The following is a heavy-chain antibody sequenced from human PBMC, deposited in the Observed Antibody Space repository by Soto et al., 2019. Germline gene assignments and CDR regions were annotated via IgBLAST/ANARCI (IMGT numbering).Heavy chain of an antibody. CDR2: ISTDGSVT. V-gene: IGHV3-74*01. CDR1: GLTFSSYW. CDR3: ARDLYSSGWWGFDS. J-gene: IGHJ4*02. D-gene: IGHD6-19*01. Sequence: EVQLVESGGGLVQPGGSLRLSCAASGLTFSSYWMHWVRQAPGKGLVWVSRISTDGSVTTYADSVKGRFTISRDKAKNTLDLQRKSLRDEDTAVYYCARDLYSSGWWGFDSWGQGTLVTVSA.